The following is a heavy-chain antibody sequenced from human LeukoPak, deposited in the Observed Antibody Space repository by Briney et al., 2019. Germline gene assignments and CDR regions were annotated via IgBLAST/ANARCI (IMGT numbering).Heavy chain of an antibody. D-gene: IGHD3-3*01. CDR2: INPSGGST. CDR1: GYTFTGYY. Sequence: ASVKVSCKASGYTFTGYYMHWVRQAPGQGLEWMGIINPSGGSTSYAQKFQGRVTMTRDTSTSTVYMELSSLRSEDTAVYYCARVRGYDFWSGSEADFDYWGQGTLVTVSS. J-gene: IGHJ4*02. CDR3: ARVRGYDFWSGSEADFDY. V-gene: IGHV1-46*03.